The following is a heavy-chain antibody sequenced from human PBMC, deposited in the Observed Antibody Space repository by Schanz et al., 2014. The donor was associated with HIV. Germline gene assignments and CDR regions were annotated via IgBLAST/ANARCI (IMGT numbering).Heavy chain of an antibody. D-gene: IGHD3-3*01. CDR1: GFTFRSYA. CDR3: ARDPARSYEPWSGYWYGMDV. V-gene: IGHV3-NL1*01. CDR2: INSDGSST. J-gene: IGHJ6*02. Sequence: QVQLVESGGGVVQPGRSLRLSCEASGFTFRSYAMHWVRQAPGKGLEWVSRINSDGSSTSYADSVKGRITISRDNSKKTLYLQVDNLTADDTAVYYCARDPARSYEPWSGYWYGMDVWGQGTTVIVSS.